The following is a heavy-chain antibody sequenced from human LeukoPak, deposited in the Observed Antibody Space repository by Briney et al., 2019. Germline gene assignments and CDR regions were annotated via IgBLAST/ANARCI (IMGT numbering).Heavy chain of an antibody. CDR3: ARDQGRTADYVWGTYFDY. Sequence: GASVKVSCKASGYSFTSYYIHWVRQAPRQGLEWMGMINPNYGGTAYAQMFKGGVTLTRDTSTSTVYMELSSLKSEDTAVYFCARDQGRTADYVWGTYFDYWGQGALVTVSS. D-gene: IGHD3-16*01. V-gene: IGHV1-46*01. CDR2: INPNYGGT. CDR1: GYSFTSYY. J-gene: IGHJ4*02.